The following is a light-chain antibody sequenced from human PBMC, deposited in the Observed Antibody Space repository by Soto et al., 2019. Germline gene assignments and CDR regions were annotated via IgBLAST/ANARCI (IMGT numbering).Light chain of an antibody. CDR2: EVT. V-gene: IGLV2-14*01. CDR1: SNDVGGYNY. CDR3: TSYTTSSFYF. Sequence: QSALTQPASVSGSPGQSITISCTGTSNDVGGYNYVSWYQQHPDKAPKLIIYEVTNRPSGVSNRFSGSKSGNTASLTISGLQAEDEADYYCTSYTTSSFYFFGTGTKLTVL. J-gene: IGLJ1*01.